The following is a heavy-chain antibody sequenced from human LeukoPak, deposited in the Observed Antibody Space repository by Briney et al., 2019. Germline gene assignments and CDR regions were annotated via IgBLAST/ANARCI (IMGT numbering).Heavy chain of an antibody. CDR2: IYSGSST. V-gene: IGHV3-53*01. D-gene: IGHD2-2*01. J-gene: IGHJ2*01. CDR3: ARDRCSSRSCYLTITQKGYFDL. Sequence: GGSLRLSCAASGFTVSSNYMSWVRQAPGKGLEWVSVIYSGSSTYYADSVKGRFTISRDNSKNTLYLQMNSLRAEDTAVYYCARDRCSSRSCYLTITQKGYFDLWGRGTVVTVSS. CDR1: GFTVSSNY.